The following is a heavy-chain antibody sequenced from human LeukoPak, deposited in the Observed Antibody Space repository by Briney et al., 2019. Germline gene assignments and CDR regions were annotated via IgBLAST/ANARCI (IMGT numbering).Heavy chain of an antibody. V-gene: IGHV1-8*01. Sequence: ASVKVSSKASGYTFTSYDINWVRQATGQGLEWMGWMNPNSGNTGYAQKFQGRVTMTRNTSISTAYMELSSLRSEDTAVYYCARESILTGYYHFDYWGQGTLVTVSS. CDR1: GYTFTSYD. CDR3: ARESILTGYYHFDY. CDR2: MNPNSGNT. J-gene: IGHJ4*02. D-gene: IGHD3-9*01.